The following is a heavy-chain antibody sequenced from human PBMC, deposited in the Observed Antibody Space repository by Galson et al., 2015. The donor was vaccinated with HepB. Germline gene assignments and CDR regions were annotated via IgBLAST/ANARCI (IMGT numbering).Heavy chain of an antibody. V-gene: IGHV1-2*02. J-gene: IGHJ4*02. CDR2: INPYSGGA. D-gene: IGHD3-3*01. CDR1: RYSFTAYF. Sequence: SCKASRYSFTAYFMHWVRQAPGQGLEWMGWINPYSGGANYAQKFQDRVTMTRDTSVDTAYLELRGLRSDDTATYYCARQETTFAVASEAIVGYFLDNWGQGTLVT. CDR3: ARQETTFAVASEAIVGYFLDN.